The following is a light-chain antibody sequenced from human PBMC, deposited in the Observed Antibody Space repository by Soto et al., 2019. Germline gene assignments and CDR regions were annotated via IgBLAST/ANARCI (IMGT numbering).Light chain of an antibody. V-gene: IGKV4-1*01. Sequence: DVVMTQSPDSLAVSLGERATINCESSQSVLSSSNNKNYLTWYQQKLGQPPRLLIYWASTRESGVPDRFSGSGSGXDFTLTINSLQAEDVAVYYCQQYYSTPWTFGQGTKVEIK. J-gene: IGKJ1*01. CDR2: WAS. CDR3: QQYYSTPWT. CDR1: QSVLSSSNNKNY.